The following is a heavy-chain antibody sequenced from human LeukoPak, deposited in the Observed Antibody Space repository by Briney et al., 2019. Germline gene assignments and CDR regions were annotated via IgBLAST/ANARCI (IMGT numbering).Heavy chain of an antibody. Sequence: PVGSLRLSCAASGFTFNNYGMYWVRQAPGKGLEWVAFVYYHGNTKYYAASVKGRFTISRDNSRNSLYIQMNSLRAEDTAVYYCASRSINWYRGNNWFDPWGQGTLVTVSS. J-gene: IGHJ5*02. CDR3: ASRSINWYRGNNWFDP. D-gene: IGHD6-13*01. CDR1: GFTFNNYG. V-gene: IGHV3-30*19. CDR2: VYYHGNTK.